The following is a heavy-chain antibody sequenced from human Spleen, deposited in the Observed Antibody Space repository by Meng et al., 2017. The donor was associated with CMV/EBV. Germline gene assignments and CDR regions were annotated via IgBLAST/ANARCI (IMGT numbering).Heavy chain of an antibody. CDR1: GGTFSSYA. J-gene: IGHJ4*02. CDR2: IIPIFGTA. D-gene: IGHD5-24*01. V-gene: IGHV1-69*05. CDR3: ASIRDGYNWGLDY. Sequence: KASGGTFSSYAISWVRQAPGKGLEWMGGIIPIFGTANDAQKFQGRVTITTDESTSTAYMELSSLRSEDTAVYYCASIRDGYNWGLDYWGQGTLVTVSS.